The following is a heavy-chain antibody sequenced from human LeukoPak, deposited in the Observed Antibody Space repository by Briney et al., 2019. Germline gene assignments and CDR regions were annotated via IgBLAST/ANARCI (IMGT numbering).Heavy chain of an antibody. CDR3: AGVTMWLLPLFDY. J-gene: IGHJ4*02. Sequence: PSETLSLTCAVYGGSFSGYYWSWSRQPPGKGLEWIGEINHSGSTNYNPSLKSRVTISVDPSKNQFSLKLSSVTAADTAVYYCAGVTMWLLPLFDYWGQGTLVTVSS. D-gene: IGHD3-22*01. CDR1: GGSFSGYY. CDR2: INHSGST. V-gene: IGHV4-34*01.